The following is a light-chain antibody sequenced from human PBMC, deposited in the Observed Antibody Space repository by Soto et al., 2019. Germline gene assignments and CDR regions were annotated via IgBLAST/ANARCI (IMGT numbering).Light chain of an antibody. V-gene: IGLV4-69*01. CDR2: VNSDGSH. J-gene: IGLJ3*02. Sequence: QSVLTQSPSASASLGASVRLTCTLSSGHSSYAIAWHQQQPEKGPHYLMKVNSDGSHNKGDGIPDLFSGSSSGAERYLTISSLQSEDEADYYCQTWGSGSWVFGGGTKLTVL. CDR1: SGHSSYA. CDR3: QTWGSGSWV.